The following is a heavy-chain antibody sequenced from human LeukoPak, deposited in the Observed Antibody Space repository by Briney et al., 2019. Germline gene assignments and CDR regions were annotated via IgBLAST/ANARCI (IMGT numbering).Heavy chain of an antibody. CDR2: ISANNGNT. CDR3: ARDLHPGIQRFWRENRFDP. D-gene: IGHD5-18*01. J-gene: IGHJ5*02. Sequence: ASVKVSCKASGYTFTSYGISWVRQAPGQGLEWMGWISANNGNTEYAQKFQGRVTMTTDTSTSTAYMELRSLRSDDTAMYYCARDLHPGIQRFWRENRFDPWGQGTLVTVSS. CDR1: GYTFTSYG. V-gene: IGHV1-18*01.